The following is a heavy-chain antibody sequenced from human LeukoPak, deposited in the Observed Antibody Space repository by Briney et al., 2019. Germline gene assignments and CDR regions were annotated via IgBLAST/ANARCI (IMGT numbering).Heavy chain of an antibody. CDR2: IYQSGTT. CDR3: ARVTARPFTLGY. Sequence: SETLSLTCSVSGYSISSGYYWGWIRQPPGKGLEWIGSIYQSGTTSYNPSLKSRVTISVDTSKNQFSLKLSSVTAADTAVYYCARVTARPFTLGYWGQGTLVTVSS. D-gene: IGHD6-6*01. CDR1: GYSISSGYY. V-gene: IGHV4-38-2*02. J-gene: IGHJ4*02.